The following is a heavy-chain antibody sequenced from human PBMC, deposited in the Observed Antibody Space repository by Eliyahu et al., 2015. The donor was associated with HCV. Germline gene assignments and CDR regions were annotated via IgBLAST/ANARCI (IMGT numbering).Heavy chain of an antibody. CDR2: IHYSGST. V-gene: IGHV4-59*01. D-gene: IGHD6-19*01. CDR1: GGSITTYY. CDR3: ASGGGGIAVTGTGGWFDP. J-gene: IGHJ5*02. Sequence: QVQLQESGPGLVKPSETLSLTCTVSGGSITTYYWGWXRQPPGKGLGWIGYIHYSGSTNYNPPLKSRVTISIDTSKNQFSLNLTSVTAADTAMYYCASGGGGIAVTGTGGWFDPWGQGTLVTVSS.